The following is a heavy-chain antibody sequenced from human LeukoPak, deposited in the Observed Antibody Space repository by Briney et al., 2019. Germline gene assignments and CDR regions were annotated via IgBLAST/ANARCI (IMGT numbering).Heavy chain of an antibody. D-gene: IGHD4-17*01. V-gene: IGHV1-46*01. Sequence: ASVKVSFTASGYTFTSYYMHWVRQAPGQGLEWMGIINPSGGSTSYAQKFQGRVTMTRDTSTSTVYMELSSLRSEDTAVYYCVLSLNGDYQSGYFDLWGRGTLVTVSS. CDR1: GYTFTSYY. CDR2: INPSGGST. CDR3: VLSLNGDYQSGYFDL. J-gene: IGHJ2*01.